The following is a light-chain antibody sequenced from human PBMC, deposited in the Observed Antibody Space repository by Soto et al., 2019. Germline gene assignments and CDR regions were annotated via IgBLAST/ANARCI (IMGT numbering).Light chain of an antibody. CDR3: QSHDSSLSTYV. CDR1: SSNIGAGFD. J-gene: IGLJ1*01. CDR2: ANT. Sequence: QSVLTQPPSVSGAPGQRVTISCTGSSSNIGAGFDVHWYQQLPGTAPRLLIYANTHRPSGVPDRISGSKSGTSASLAITGLQAEDEADYYCQSHDSSLSTYVFGTGTKLTVL. V-gene: IGLV1-40*01.